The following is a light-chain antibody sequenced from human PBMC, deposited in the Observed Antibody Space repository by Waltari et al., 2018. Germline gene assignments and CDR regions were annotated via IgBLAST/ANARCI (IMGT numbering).Light chain of an antibody. V-gene: IGKV3-11*01. Sequence: EMLLTQSPATLSLSPGERATLSCRASQSVGIYLAWYQHKPGQAPRLPIHDASNRATGIPARFSGSGSGTDFSLTISSLEPEDFAVYYCQQRAAWPLSFGGGTKVEIK. CDR3: QQRAAWPLS. J-gene: IGKJ4*01. CDR1: QSVGIY. CDR2: DAS.